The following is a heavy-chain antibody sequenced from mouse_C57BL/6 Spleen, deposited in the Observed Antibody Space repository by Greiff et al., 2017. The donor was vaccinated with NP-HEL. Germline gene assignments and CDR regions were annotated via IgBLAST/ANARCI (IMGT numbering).Heavy chain of an antibody. V-gene: IGHV1-81*01. CDR3: ARSGTTVVAPYFDY. CDR1: GYTFTSYG. CDR2: IYPRSGNT. Sequence: VQLQQSGAELARPGASVKLSCKASGYTFTSYGISWVKQRTGQGLEWIGEIYPRSGNTYYNEKFKGKATLTADKSSITAYMELRSLTSEDSAVYFCARSGTTVVAPYFDYWGQGTTLTVSS. J-gene: IGHJ2*01. D-gene: IGHD1-1*01.